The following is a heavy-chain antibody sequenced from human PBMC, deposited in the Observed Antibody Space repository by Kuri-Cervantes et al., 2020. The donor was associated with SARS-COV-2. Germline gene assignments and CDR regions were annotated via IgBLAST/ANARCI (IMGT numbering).Heavy chain of an antibody. V-gene: IGHV4-59*01. Sequence: ESLKISCTVSGGSISCYYWSWVRQPPGHGLEWIGYVYYSGSTNYNPSLKSRVTISVDTPKNQFSLKLSSVTAADTAVYYCARAPRVDILTGKPLPFDPWGQGTLVTVSS. CDR3: ARAPRVDILTGKPLPFDP. D-gene: IGHD3-9*01. J-gene: IGHJ5*02. CDR1: GGSISCYY. CDR2: VYYSGST.